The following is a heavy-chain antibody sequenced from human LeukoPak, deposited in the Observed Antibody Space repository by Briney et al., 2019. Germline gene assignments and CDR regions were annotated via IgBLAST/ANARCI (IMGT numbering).Heavy chain of an antibody. CDR2: ISSNGGST. J-gene: IGHJ4*02. V-gene: IGHV3-64*01. CDR3: AREKVKEYSFDS. Sequence: GGSLRLSCAASGFTFSSYAMHWVRQAPGKGLEDVSAISSNGGSTYYGNSVKGRFTISRDNSKNTLYLQMGSLRAEDMAVYYCAREKVKEYSFDSWGQGTLVTVSS. CDR1: GFTFSSYA.